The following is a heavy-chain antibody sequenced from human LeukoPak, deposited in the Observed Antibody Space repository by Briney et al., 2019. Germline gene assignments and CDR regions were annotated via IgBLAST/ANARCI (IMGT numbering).Heavy chain of an antibody. D-gene: IGHD3-22*01. V-gene: IGHV4-34*01. CDR3: AKLTYYYDSSGYPTGIWFDP. CDR1: GGSFSGYY. CDR2: INHSGST. J-gene: IGHJ5*02. Sequence: SSETLSLTCAVYGGSFSGYYWSWIRQPPGKGLEWIGEINHSGSTNYNPSLKSRVTISVDTSKNQFSLKLSSVTAADTAVYYCAKLTYYYDSSGYPTGIWFDPWGQGTLVTVSS.